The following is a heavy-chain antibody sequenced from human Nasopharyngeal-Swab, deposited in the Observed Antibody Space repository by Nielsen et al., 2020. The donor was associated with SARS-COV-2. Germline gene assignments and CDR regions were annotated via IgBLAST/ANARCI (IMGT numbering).Heavy chain of an antibody. CDR2: MNPNSGNT. V-gene: IGHV1-8*01. CDR1: GYTFTSYD. J-gene: IGHJ6*02. Sequence: ASVQVSCQASGYTFTSYDINWVRQATGQGLEWMGWMNPNSGNTGYAQKFQGRVTMTRNTSISTAYMELSSMRSEDTAVYYCARGPFSTIDVWGQGTTVTVSS. D-gene: IGHD3-3*01. CDR3: ARGPFSTIDV.